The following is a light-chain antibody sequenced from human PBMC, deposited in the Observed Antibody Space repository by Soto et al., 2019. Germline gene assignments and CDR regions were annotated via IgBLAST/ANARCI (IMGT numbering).Light chain of an antibody. CDR1: SSNIGNNY. CDR3: ATWEGRLPGEV. CDR2: DNN. V-gene: IGLV1-51*01. Sequence: QSVLTQSPSVSAAPGQQVTISCSGSSSNIGNNYVSWYQQLPGTAPKLLIYDNNKRPSGIPDRFSGSKSGTSGTLDITGLQTGDEADYYCATWEGRLPGEVFGGGTKLTVL. J-gene: IGLJ2*01.